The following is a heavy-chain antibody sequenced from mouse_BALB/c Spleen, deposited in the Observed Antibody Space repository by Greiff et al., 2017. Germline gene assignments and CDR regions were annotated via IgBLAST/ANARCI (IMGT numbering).Heavy chain of an antibody. CDR1: GFTFSSYT. V-gene: IGHV5-6-4*01. D-gene: IGHD3-1*01. CDR3: TRDRALYDPFDY. Sequence: EVQRVESGGGLVKPGGSLKLSCAASGFTFSSYTMSWVRQTPEKRLEWVATISSGGSYTYYPDSVKGRFTISRDNAKNTLYLQMSSLKSEDTAMYYCTRDRALYDPFDYWGQGTTLTVSS. CDR2: ISSGGSYT. J-gene: IGHJ2*01.